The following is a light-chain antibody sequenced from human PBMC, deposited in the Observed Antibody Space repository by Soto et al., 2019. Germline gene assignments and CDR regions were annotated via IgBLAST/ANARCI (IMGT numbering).Light chain of an antibody. CDR3: QSYDSSLRGSV. Sequence: QSVLTQPPSVSGAPGQRVTISCAGSSSNIGAGFGVHWYQQLPGTAPKLLIFDHANRPSGVPDRFSGPKSGTSASLAITGLQAEDEADYYCQSYDSSLRGSVFGTGTKLTVL. J-gene: IGLJ1*01. CDR1: SSNIGAGFG. V-gene: IGLV1-40*01. CDR2: DHA.